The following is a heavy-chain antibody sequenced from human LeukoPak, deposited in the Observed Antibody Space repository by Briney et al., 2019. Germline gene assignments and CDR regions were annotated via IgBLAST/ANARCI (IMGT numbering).Heavy chain of an antibody. CDR2: IYYSGST. Sequence: PSETLSLTCTVSGGSISSYYWSWLRQPPGKGLEWIGYIYYSGSTNYNPSLKSRVTISVDTSKNQFSLKLSSVTAADTAVYYCARHRPPDYYYYYMDVWGKGTTVTVSS. V-gene: IGHV4-59*08. J-gene: IGHJ6*03. CDR3: ARHRPPDYYYYYMDV. CDR1: GGSISSYY.